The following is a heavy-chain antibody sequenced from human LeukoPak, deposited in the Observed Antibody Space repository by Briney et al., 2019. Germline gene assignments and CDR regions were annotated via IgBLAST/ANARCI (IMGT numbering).Heavy chain of an antibody. D-gene: IGHD2-15*01. CDR2: ICSNDNNT. V-gene: IGHV3-23*01. J-gene: IGHJ4*02. CDR1: GFTFSSYA. CDR3: AKRTSSSCYSAPNY. Sequence: GGSLRLSCAASGFTFSSYAMNWVRQAPGKGLEWVSAICSNDNNTYYANSVKGRFTISRDNSKNTLSLQLNSLRAEDTAVYYCAKRTSSSCYSAPNYWGQGTLVTVSS.